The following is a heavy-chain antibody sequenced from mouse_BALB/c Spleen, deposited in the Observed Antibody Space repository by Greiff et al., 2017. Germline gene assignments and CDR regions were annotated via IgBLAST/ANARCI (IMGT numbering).Heavy chain of an antibody. CDR1: GFTFSSFG. Sequence: EVMLVESGGGLVQPGGSRKLSCAASGFTFSSFGMHWVRQAPEKGLEWVAYISSGSSTIYYADTVKGRFTISRDNPKNTLFLQMTSLRSEDTAMYYCARVYYGSSYWYFDVWGAGTTVTVSS. J-gene: IGHJ1*01. D-gene: IGHD1-1*01. V-gene: IGHV5-17*02. CDR3: ARVYYGSSYWYFDV. CDR2: ISSGSSTI.